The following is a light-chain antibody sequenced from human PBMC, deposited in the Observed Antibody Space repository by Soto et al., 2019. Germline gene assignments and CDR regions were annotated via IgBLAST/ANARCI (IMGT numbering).Light chain of an antibody. CDR2: GAS. V-gene: IGKV3-15*01. Sequence: EIVMTQSPATLSVSPGERATLSCRASQSVSSNLAWYQQKPGQAPRLLIYGASTRATGIPARFSGSGSGTEFTLTISSLQSEDFAVYYCQQYNSWPETFGQGTTVDIK. CDR1: QSVSSN. J-gene: IGKJ1*01. CDR3: QQYNSWPET.